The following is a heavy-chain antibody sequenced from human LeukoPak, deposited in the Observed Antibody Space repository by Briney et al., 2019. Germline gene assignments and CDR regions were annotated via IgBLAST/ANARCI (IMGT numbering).Heavy chain of an antibody. V-gene: IGHV4-61*02. CDR1: GGSISSGSYY. D-gene: IGHD1-26*01. Sequence: PSETLSLTCTVSGGSISSGSYYWSWIRQPAGKGLEWIGRIYTSGSTNYNPSLKSRVTISVDTSKNQFSLKLSSVTAADTAVYYCARIVGAITHFDYWGQGTLVTVSS. CDR3: ARIVGAITHFDY. J-gene: IGHJ4*02. CDR2: IYTSGST.